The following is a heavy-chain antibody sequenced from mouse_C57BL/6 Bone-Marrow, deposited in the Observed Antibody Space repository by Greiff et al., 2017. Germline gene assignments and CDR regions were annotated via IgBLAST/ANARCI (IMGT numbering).Heavy chain of an antibody. CDR3: ASYYGSSSGGYFDV. CDR2: IYPGDGDT. CDR1: GYAFSSSW. V-gene: IGHV1-82*01. Sequence: VKLVESGPELVKPGASVKISCKASGYAFSSSWMNWVKQRPGKGLEWIGRIYPGDGDTNYNGKFKGKATLPADKSSSTAYMQLSSLTSEDSAVYFCASYYGSSSGGYFDVWGTGTTVTVSS. D-gene: IGHD1-1*01. J-gene: IGHJ1*03.